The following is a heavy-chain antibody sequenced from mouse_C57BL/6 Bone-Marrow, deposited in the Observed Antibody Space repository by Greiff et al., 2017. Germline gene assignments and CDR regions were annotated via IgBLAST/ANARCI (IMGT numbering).Heavy chain of an antibody. CDR1: GFNIKDYY. CDR3: AREEAYYGNPAY. CDR2: IDPEAGAT. D-gene: IGHD2-10*01. Sequence: EVQLQQSGAELVKPGASVKLSCTASGFNIKDYYMHWVKQRTEQGLEWIGGIDPEAGATKYAPKFQGKATITADTSSNTAYLQLSSLTSEDTAVYYCAREEAYYGNPAYWGQGTLVTVSA. V-gene: IGHV14-2*01. J-gene: IGHJ3*01.